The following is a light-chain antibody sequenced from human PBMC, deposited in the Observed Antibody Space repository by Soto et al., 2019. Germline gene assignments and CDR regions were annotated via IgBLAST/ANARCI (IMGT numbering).Light chain of an antibody. CDR3: QQYSAWPLT. CDR2: GAS. CDR1: QTVTNS. J-gene: IGKJ4*01. Sequence: EIGMTQSPVTVSLSLGEPATLSCWASQTVTNSYVAWYQQKPGQAPRLLISGASTRAARIPVRFRGSGSGTEFTLTISSLQSEDFAVYYCQQYSAWPLTVGGGTKLEIK. V-gene: IGKV3-15*01.